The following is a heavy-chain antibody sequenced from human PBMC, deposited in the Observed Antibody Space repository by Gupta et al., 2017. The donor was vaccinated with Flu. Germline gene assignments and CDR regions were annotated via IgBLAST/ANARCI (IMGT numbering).Heavy chain of an antibody. CDR3: ARDLRGRTHGHYYWFDP. CDR2: ITSSGGSI. V-gene: IGHV3-11*01. CDR1: GFAFSDYY. J-gene: IGHJ5*02. D-gene: IGHD3-16*01. Sequence: QVQLVESGGGLVKPGGSLRLSCAASGFAFSDYYMSWIRQAPGKGLEWVSYITSSGGSIDYADSVKGRFTISRDNAKNTLYLQMNSLRAEDTAVYYCARDLRGRTHGHYYWFDPWGQGTLVTVSS.